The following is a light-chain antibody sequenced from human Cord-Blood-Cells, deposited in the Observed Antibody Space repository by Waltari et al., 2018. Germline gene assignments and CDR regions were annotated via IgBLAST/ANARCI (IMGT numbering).Light chain of an antibody. CDR3: QVWDSSSDHV. V-gene: IGLV3-21*03. CDR1: NIGSKS. CDR2: EDS. Sequence: SYVLTQPPSVSVAPGKTARITCGGNNIGSKSVHWYQQKPGQAPVLGVYEDSDRPSGIPERFSGSNSGNTATLTISRVEAGDEADYYCQVWDSSSDHVFGTGTKVTVL. J-gene: IGLJ1*01.